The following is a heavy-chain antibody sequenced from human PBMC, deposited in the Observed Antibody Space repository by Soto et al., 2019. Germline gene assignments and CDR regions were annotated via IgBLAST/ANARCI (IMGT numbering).Heavy chain of an antibody. D-gene: IGHD3-3*01. V-gene: IGHV4-30-4*01. CDR3: ARVMEMGAHAFDI. Sequence: SETLSLTCTVSGGSISSGDYYWSWIRQPPGKGLEWIGYIYYSGSTYYDPSLKSRVTISVDTSKNQFSLKLSSVTAADTAVYYCARVMEMGAHAFDIWGQGTMVTVSS. CDR1: GGSISSGDYY. J-gene: IGHJ3*02. CDR2: IYYSGST.